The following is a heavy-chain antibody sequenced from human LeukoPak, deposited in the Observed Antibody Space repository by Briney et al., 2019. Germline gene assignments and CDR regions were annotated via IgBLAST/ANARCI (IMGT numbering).Heavy chain of an antibody. CDR2: INPNSGGT. V-gene: IGHV1-2*02. Sequence: ASVTVSCTASGYTFTGYYMHWVRQAPGQGLEWMGWINPNSGGTNYAHKFQGRVTITRDTSISTAYMELNRLRSDDTAVYYCARDGDSESYYFYYMDVWGKGTTVTVSS. CDR3: ARDGDSESYYFYYMDV. CDR1: GYTFTGYY. D-gene: IGHD4-17*01. J-gene: IGHJ6*03.